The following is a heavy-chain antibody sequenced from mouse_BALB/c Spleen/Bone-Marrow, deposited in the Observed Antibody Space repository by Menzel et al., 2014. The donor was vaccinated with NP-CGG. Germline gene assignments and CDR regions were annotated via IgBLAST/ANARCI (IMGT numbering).Heavy chain of an antibody. CDR2: ISNGGGST. D-gene: IGHD2-3*01. CDR3: ARPLYDGYYVAY. Sequence: EVQGVESGGGLVQPGGSLKLSCATSGFTFSDYHMYWVRQTPEKRLEWVAYISNGGGSTYYPDTVKGRFTISRDNAKNTLYLQMSRLKSEDTAMYYCARPLYDGYYVAYWGQGTLVTVSA. J-gene: IGHJ3*01. CDR1: GFTFSDYH. V-gene: IGHV5-12*02.